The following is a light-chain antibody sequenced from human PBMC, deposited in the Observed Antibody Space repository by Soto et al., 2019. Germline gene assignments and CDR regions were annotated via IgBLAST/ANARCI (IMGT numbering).Light chain of an antibody. J-gene: IGKJ3*01. CDR1: QSVSSSY. CDR3: QKYGSSPST. CDR2: GAS. V-gene: IGKV3-20*01. Sequence: EIVLTQSPGTLSLSPGERATLSCRASQSVSSSYLAWYQQKPGQAPRLPIYGASSRATGIPDRFSGSGSGKEFTLTISRLEPEDFAVYYCQKYGSSPSTFGPGTKVDIK.